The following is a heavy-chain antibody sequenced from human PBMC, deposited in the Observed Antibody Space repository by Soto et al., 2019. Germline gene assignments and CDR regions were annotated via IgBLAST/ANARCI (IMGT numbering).Heavy chain of an antibody. CDR3: AKDRVRSGSYSDY. J-gene: IGHJ4*02. V-gene: IGHV3-23*01. CDR2: IVGSGGST. D-gene: IGHD1-26*01. Sequence: EVQLLESGGGLVQPGGSLRLSCAASGFTFSSYAMNWVRQAPGKGLEWVSDIVGSGGSTFYAESVKGRFTISRDNSKNTLYLQMNSLRVEDTAVYYCAKDRVRSGSYSDYWGQGTLVTVSS. CDR1: GFTFSSYA.